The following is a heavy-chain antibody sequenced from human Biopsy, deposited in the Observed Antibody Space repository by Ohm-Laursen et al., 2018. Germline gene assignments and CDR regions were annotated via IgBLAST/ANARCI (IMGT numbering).Heavy chain of an antibody. V-gene: IGHV4-39*01. CDR3: ARDYDTSGYYYVS. CDR2: IFYRGNS. CDR1: GGSISNNNYY. Sequence: SDTLSLTCTVSGGSISNNNYYWGWIRQPPGKGLEWIGSIFYRGNSHSKPSLKSRVNISVDTSKDKFSLKLNFVTPADTAVYYCARDYDTSGYYYVSWGQGTLVTVSS. D-gene: IGHD3-22*01. J-gene: IGHJ5*02.